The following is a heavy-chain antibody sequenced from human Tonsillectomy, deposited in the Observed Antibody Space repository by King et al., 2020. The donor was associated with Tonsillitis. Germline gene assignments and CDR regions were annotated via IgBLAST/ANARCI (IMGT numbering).Heavy chain of an antibody. CDR2: IDPSDSYT. Sequence: VQLVQSGAEVKKPGESLRISCKGSEYSFTSYWISWVRQMPGKGLEWMGRIDPSDSYTNYSPSFQGHVTISADKSISTAYLQWSSLKASDTAMYYCARIAHEVHDPDYWGQGTLVTVSS. D-gene: IGHD1-1*01. J-gene: IGHJ4*02. CDR1: EYSFTSYW. V-gene: IGHV5-10-1*03. CDR3: ARIAHEVHDPDY.